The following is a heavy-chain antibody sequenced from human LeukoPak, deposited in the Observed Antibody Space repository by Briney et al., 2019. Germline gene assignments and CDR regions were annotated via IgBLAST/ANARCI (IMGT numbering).Heavy chain of an antibody. J-gene: IGHJ4*02. CDR2: ISGSGDTA. V-gene: IGHV3-23*01. Sequence: AGSLRLSCAASGFTFSSYAMSWVRLAPGKGLDWVSTISGSGDTAYYADSVRGRFTISRDNSKNTLFLQMSSLRPENTAVYYCARTPQKYCSSTTCYPDYWGQRTLVTVSS. CDR3: ARTPQKYCSSTTCYPDY. CDR1: GFTFSSYA. D-gene: IGHD2-2*01.